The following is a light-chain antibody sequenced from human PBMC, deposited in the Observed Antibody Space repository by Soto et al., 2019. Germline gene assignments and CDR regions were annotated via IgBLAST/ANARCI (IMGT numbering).Light chain of an antibody. Sequence: DIQMTQSPSTLSASVGDRVTITCRASQSISSWLAWYHQKPGKAPKLLIYKASSLESGVPSRFSGSGSGTDFTLTISSLQPDDLATYYCQQYNSSPFTLGPGTKVDIQ. CDR3: QQYNSSPFT. CDR2: KAS. CDR1: QSISSW. V-gene: IGKV1-5*03. J-gene: IGKJ3*01.